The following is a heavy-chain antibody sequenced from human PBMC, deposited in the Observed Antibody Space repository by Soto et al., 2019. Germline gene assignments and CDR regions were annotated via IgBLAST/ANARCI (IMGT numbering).Heavy chain of an antibody. CDR1: GYSLTSDG. J-gene: IGHJ4*02. Sequence: QVQLVQSGAEVKMPGASVKVSCKASGYSLTSDGISWVRQAPGQGREWMGWISGHDGNTKYTQNLQGRVTVTTDTSTSTAYMDLRSLRSDDTAVYYGAREYCSSASCYGPDFWGQGTLVTVSS. D-gene: IGHD2-2*01. CDR3: AREYCSSASCYGPDF. CDR2: ISGHDGNT. V-gene: IGHV1-18*01.